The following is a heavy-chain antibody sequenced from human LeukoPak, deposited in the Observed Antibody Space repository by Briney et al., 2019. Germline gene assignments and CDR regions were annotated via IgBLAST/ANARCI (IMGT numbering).Heavy chain of an antibody. V-gene: IGHV3-21*01. D-gene: IGHD3-3*01. J-gene: IGHJ4*02. CDR2: ISSSSSYI. CDR3: AREDYDFWSGYRPNQSFDY. CDR1: GFTFSSYS. Sequence: GGSLRLSCAASGFTFSSYSMNWVRQAPGKGLEWVSSISSSSSYIYYADSVKGRFTISRDNAKNSLYLQMNSLRAEDTAAYYCAREDYDFWSGYRPNQSFDYWGQGTLVTVSS.